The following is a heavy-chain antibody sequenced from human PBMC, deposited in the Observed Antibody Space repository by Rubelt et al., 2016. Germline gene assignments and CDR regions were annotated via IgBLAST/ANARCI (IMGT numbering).Heavy chain of an antibody. J-gene: IGHJ4*02. Sequence: GFTFSDYYMSWIRQAPGKGLEWVSYISSSGSTIYYADSVKGRFTISRDNAKKSLYLQMNSLRAEDTALYYCAGSIVVAATFDSWGQGTLVTVSS. CDR2: ISSSGSTI. V-gene: IGHV3-11*01. D-gene: IGHD6-19*01. CDR3: AGSIVVAATFDS. CDR1: GFTFSDYY.